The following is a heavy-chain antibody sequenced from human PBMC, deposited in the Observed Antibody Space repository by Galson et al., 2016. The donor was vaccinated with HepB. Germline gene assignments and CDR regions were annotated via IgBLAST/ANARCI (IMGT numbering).Heavy chain of an antibody. J-gene: IGHJ3*02. V-gene: IGHV3-23*01. CDR2: ISGSGGST. D-gene: IGHD3-10*01. CDR3: AKRGCAVDI. Sequence: SLRLSCAASGFTFNSYAMNWVRQAPGKGLEWVSGISGSGGSTYYADSVKGRFTISRDNSKNTLYLQMNSLRAEDTAIYYCAKRGCAVDIWGQGTMVTVSS. CDR1: GFTFNSYA.